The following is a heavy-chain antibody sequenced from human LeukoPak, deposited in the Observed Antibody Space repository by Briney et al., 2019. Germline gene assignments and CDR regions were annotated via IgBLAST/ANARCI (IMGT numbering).Heavy chain of an antibody. CDR3: AKPRSGYNYLEYFDY. V-gene: IGHV3-23*01. Sequence: PGGSLRLSCAASGFTFSSYAMSWVRQAPGKGLDWVSAISGSGGSTYYADSVKGRFTISRDNSKNTLYLQMNSLRAEDTAVYYCAKPRSGYNYLEYFDYWGQGTLVTVSS. J-gene: IGHJ4*02. CDR2: ISGSGGST. CDR1: GFTFSSYA. D-gene: IGHD5-24*01.